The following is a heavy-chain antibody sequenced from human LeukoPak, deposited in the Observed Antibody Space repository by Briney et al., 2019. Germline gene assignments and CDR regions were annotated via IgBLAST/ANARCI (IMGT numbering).Heavy chain of an antibody. CDR1: GYSFTDYY. Sequence: GASVKVSCKASGYSFTDYYIHWVRQAPGQGLEWMGWINPNNGGTNCAQKFQGRVTMTRDTSISTAYMELSSLRSDDTAMYYCARALGSPNWFDPWAREPWSPSPQ. V-gene: IGHV1-2*02. D-gene: IGHD2-15*01. CDR2: INPNNGGT. CDR3: ARALGSPNWFDP. J-gene: IGHJ5*02.